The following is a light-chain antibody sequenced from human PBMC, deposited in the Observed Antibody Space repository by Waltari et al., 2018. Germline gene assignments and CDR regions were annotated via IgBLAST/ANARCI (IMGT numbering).Light chain of an antibody. V-gene: IGKV1-27*01. Sequence: QMTQSPSSLSASVGDTVTITCRASQGLFPYLAWYQQKAGKPPKLLIYGASTLQSGVPSRFSGSGFGTDFTLTISSLQPEDVATYYCQKYNGPPITFGGGTKVEIK. J-gene: IGKJ4*01. CDR1: QGLFPY. CDR2: GAS. CDR3: QKYNGPPIT.